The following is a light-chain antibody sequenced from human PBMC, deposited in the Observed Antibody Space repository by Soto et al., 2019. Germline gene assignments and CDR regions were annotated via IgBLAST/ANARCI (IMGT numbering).Light chain of an antibody. CDR3: SSYTSSNCGE. CDR1: SSDVGGYNY. Sequence: QSALTLPAHVYGSPGQLITISCTATSSDVGGYNYDSWCHKHPGKAPKLMIYEVSSRPSGISNRFSDSKSGNTASLTISGLQAEVEADYYSSSYTSSNCGEFGEGTKVTVL. CDR2: EVS. V-gene: IGLV2-14*01. J-gene: IGLJ3*02.